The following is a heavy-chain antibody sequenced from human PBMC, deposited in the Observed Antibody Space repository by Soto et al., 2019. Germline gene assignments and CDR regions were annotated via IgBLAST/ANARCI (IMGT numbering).Heavy chain of an antibody. Sequence: SVQCTVGDGSIIRCSWYRIQKHPGKGLEWIGYIYDSGSTSYNPSLKSRVTMSIDTSQEQFSLRLSSVTATDTAVYYCSRHDNLPYAGTGFAPWGRGTLVTVS. D-gene: IGHD6-13*01. CDR2: IYDSGST. CDR1: DGSIIRCS. V-gene: IGHV4-59*08. J-gene: IGHJ5*02. CDR3: SRHDNLPYAGTGFAP.